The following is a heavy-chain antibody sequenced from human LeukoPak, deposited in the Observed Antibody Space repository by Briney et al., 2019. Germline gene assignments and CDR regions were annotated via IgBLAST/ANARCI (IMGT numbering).Heavy chain of an antibody. CDR2: IYYSGST. V-gene: IGHV4-59*01. CDR1: GGSFSGYY. J-gene: IGHJ3*02. CDR3: ARSDPTYYYDSSGYHAFDI. D-gene: IGHD3-22*01. Sequence: SETLSLTCAVYGGSFSGYYWSWIRQPPGKGLEWIGYIYYSGSTNYNPSLKSRVTISVDTSKNQFSLKLSFVTAADTAVYYCARSDPTYYYDSSGYHAFDIWGQGTMVTVSS.